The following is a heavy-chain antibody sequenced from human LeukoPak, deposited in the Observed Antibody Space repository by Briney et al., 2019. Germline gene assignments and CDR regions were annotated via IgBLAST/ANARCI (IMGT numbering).Heavy chain of an antibody. CDR3: ASAYDILTGYYPFDY. CDR1: GGTFSSYA. V-gene: IGHV1-69*05. J-gene: IGHJ4*02. Sequence: GASVKVSCKASGGTFSSYAISWVRQAPGQWLEWMGRIIPIFGTANYAQKFQGRVTITTDESTSTAYMELSSLRSEDTAVYYCASAYDILTGYYPFDYWGQGTLVTVSS. D-gene: IGHD3-9*01. CDR2: IIPIFGTA.